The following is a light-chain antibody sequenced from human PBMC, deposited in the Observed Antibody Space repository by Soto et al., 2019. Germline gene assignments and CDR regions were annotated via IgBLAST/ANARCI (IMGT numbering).Light chain of an antibody. Sequence: DIVMTQSPDSLAVSLGERATINCKSSQSVLYSSNNKNYLAWYQQKPGQPPKLLIYWASTRESGVPERFSGSGSGTDFTLTINSLQAEDVAVYYCQQYYIILPITFGQGTRLEIK. CDR1: QSVLYSSNNKNY. CDR3: QQYYIILPIT. V-gene: IGKV4-1*01. CDR2: WAS. J-gene: IGKJ5*01.